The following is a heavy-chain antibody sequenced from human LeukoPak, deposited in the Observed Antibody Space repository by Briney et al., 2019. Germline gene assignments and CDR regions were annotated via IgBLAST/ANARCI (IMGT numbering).Heavy chain of an antibody. CDR3: SRGQYSGSYSVAGY. V-gene: IGHV1-46*01. Sequence: AAPVKVSCKALGYTLTSYYMHWVRQAPGQGLEWMGIINPTGGSTSYAQKLQGRVTMTRDMSTSTVYMELSSLRSEDTAVYYCSRGQYSGSYSVAGYWGQGTLVTVSS. D-gene: IGHD1-26*01. CDR1: GYTLTSYY. CDR2: INPTGGST. J-gene: IGHJ4*02.